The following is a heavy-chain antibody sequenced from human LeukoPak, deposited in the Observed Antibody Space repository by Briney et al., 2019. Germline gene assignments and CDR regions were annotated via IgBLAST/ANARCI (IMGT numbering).Heavy chain of an antibody. Sequence: PGGSLRLSCAASGITFINYGMHWVRQAPGKGLEWVAVISYDGSNKYYADSVKGRFTISRDNSKNTLYLQMNSLRAEDTAVYYCARDEINYYDSSGYYSALFDYWGQGTLVTVSS. CDR2: ISYDGSNK. D-gene: IGHD3-22*01. J-gene: IGHJ4*02. V-gene: IGHV3-30*19. CDR1: GITFINYG. CDR3: ARDEINYYDSSGYYSALFDY.